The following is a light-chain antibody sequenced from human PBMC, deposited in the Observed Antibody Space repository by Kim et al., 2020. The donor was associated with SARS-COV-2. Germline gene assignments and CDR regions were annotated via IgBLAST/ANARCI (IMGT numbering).Light chain of an antibody. Sequence: PGETVTLPCGSSTGAVTSGHYPYWFQKKPRQAPRTLIYDTSNKHSWTPARFSGSLLGGKAALTLSGAQPEDEAEYYCLLSYSGARVFGGGTQLTVL. J-gene: IGLJ3*02. CDR3: LLSYSGARV. V-gene: IGLV7-46*01. CDR2: DTS. CDR1: TGAVTSGHY.